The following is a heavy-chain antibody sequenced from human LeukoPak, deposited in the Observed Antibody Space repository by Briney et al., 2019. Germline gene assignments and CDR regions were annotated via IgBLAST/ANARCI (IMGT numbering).Heavy chain of an antibody. CDR1: GFTFSSYS. V-gene: IGHV3-48*01. CDR3: VGDADFDY. CDR2: ISSSSSTI. Sequence: GGSLRLSCAASGFTFSSYSMNWVRQAPGKGPEWVSYISSSSSTIYYADSVKGRFTISRDNAKNSPYLQMNSLRGEDTAVYYCVGDADFDYWGQGTLVSVSS. J-gene: IGHJ4*02.